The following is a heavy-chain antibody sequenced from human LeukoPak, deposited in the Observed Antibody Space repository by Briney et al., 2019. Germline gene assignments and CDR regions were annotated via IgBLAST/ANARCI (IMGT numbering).Heavy chain of an antibody. V-gene: IGHV1-8*03. CDR3: ARGLMGTRGYYYYMDV. D-gene: IGHD2-8*01. CDR1: GYTFTSYD. CDR2: MNPNSGNT. J-gene: IGHJ6*03. Sequence: ASVKVSCKASGYTFTSYDINWVRHATGQGLEWMGWMNPNSGNTGYAQKFQGRVTITRNTSISTAYMELSSLRSEDTAAYYCARGLMGTRGYYYYMDVWGKGTTVTVSS.